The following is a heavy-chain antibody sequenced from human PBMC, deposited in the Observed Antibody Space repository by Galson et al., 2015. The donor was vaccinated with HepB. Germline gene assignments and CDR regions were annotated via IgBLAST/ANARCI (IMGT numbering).Heavy chain of an antibody. J-gene: IGHJ5*02. CDR1: GGFINRNNW. CDR2: IDQSGKT. V-gene: IGHV4-4*02. Sequence: ETLSLTCTVSGGFINRNNWWSWVRQSAGKGLEWIGEIDQSGKTNYNPSLKSRVTIAVDNSKNHFSLSLNSVTAADTAVYYCGRASDISSWSEANWLDIWGQGTLVTVAS. D-gene: IGHD3-22*01. CDR3: GRASDISSWSEANWLDI.